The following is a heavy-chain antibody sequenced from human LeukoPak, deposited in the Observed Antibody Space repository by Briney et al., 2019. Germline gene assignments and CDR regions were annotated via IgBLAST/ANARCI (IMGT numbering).Heavy chain of an antibody. J-gene: IGHJ6*03. CDR2: INHSGST. V-gene: IGHV4-34*01. Sequence: PSETLSLTCAVYGGSFSGYYRSWIRQPPGKGLEWIGEINHSGSTNYNPSLKSRVTISVDTSKNQFSLKLSSVTAADTAVYYCARGRGGYVRHYYYYMDVWGKGTTVAVSS. D-gene: IGHD5-12*01. CDR3: ARGRGGYVRHYYYYMDV. CDR1: GGSFSGYY.